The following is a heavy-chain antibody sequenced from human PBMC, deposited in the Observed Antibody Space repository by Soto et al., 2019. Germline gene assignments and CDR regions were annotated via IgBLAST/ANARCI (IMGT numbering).Heavy chain of an antibody. J-gene: IGHJ4*02. V-gene: IGHV4-34*01. CDR2: INHSGST. D-gene: IGHD3-9*01. Sequence: PSETLSLTCAVYGGSFSGYYWSWIRQPPGKGLEWIGEINHSGSTNYNPSLKSRVTISVDTSKNQFSLKLSSVTAADTAVYYCDARNQIYCLGYWGPGTMLTVYS. CDR1: GGSFSGYY. CDR3: DARNQIYCLGY.